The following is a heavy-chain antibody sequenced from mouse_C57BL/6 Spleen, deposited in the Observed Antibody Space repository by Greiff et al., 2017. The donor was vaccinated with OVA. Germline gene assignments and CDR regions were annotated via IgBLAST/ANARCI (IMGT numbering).Heavy chain of an antibody. V-gene: IGHV1-82*01. CDR3: ARSGTGAFDY. J-gene: IGHJ2*01. CDR2: IYPGDGDT. D-gene: IGHD3-1*01. Sequence: QVQLQQSGPELVKPGASVKISCKASGYAFSSSWMNWVKQRPGKGLEWIGRIYPGDGDTNYNGKFKGKATLTADKSSSTAYMQLSSLTSEDAAVYVCARSGTGAFDYWGQGTTLTVSS. CDR1: GYAFSSSW.